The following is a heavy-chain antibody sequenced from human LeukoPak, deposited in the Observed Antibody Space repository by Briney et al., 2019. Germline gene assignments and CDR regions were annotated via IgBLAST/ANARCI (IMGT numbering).Heavy chain of an antibody. Sequence: GASVKVSCKASGYTFTGFYMHWVRQAPGQGLEWLGWINPTSGDTDYAQRFQGRVTMTRDTSINTAYMELSRLTSDDTAVYYCARASQLRLLGRLAYWGQGTLVTVSS. V-gene: IGHV1-2*02. D-gene: IGHD6-6*01. CDR1: GYTFTGFY. CDR3: ARASQLRLLGRLAY. CDR2: INPTSGDT. J-gene: IGHJ4*02.